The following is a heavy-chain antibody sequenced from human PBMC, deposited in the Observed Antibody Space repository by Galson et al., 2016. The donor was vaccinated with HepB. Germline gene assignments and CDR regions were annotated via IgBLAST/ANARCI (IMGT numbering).Heavy chain of an antibody. CDR3: ARAPYSGDYEIFDN. CDR2: ISPRNGNT. D-gene: IGHD4-17*01. Sequence: SVKVSCKASGYTFRTFAINWVRRAPGQGLEWMGWISPRNGNTKYAEAFHGRVTMTVDTSTDTAYVELRHLKSDDTAMYYCARAPYSGDYEIFDNWGQGTQVTVSS. CDR1: GYTFRTFA. V-gene: IGHV1-18*01. J-gene: IGHJ4*02.